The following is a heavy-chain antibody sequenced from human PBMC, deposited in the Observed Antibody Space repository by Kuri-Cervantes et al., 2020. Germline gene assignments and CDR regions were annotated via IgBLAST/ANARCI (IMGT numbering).Heavy chain of an antibody. CDR2: ISSSSSTI. D-gene: IGHD4-23*01. CDR3: ARDWSTVGGMDV. V-gene: IGHV3-48*02. J-gene: IGHJ6*02. Sequence: GGSLRLSCAASGFTFSRYSMNWVRQAPGKGLEWVSYISSSSSTIYYADSVKGRFAISRDNAKNSLYLQMNSLRDEDTAVYYCARDWSTVGGMDVWGQGTTVTVSS. CDR1: GFTFSRYS.